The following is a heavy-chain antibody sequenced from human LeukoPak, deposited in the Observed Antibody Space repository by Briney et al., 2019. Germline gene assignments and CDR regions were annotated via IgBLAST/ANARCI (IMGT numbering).Heavy chain of an antibody. Sequence: ASVKVSCKASGYAFATCGIHWVRPAPGQGLEWLGWISADNGNTFFAQKFQGRVTLTTDTSTTTAYMELRSLRPDDTAIYYCVRGNGLVPASTFDFWGQGTLVTVSS. CDR1: GYAFATCG. CDR2: ISADNGNT. CDR3: VRGNGLVPASTFDF. J-gene: IGHJ5*01. D-gene: IGHD2-2*01. V-gene: IGHV1-18*01.